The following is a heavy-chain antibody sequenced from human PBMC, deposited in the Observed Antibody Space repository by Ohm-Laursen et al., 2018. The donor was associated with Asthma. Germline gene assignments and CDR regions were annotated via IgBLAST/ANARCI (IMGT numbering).Heavy chain of an antibody. J-gene: IGHJ6*02. CDR1: GGTFSSYA. V-gene: IGHV1-69*17. Sequence: SSVKVSCNASGGTFSSYAISWVRQAPGQGLEWMGGIIPIFGIANYAQKFQGRVTITADKSTSTAYMELSSLRSEDTAVYYCARDRMVQGVIITALNYYYYGMDVWGQGTTVTVSS. D-gene: IGHD3-10*01. CDR3: ARDRMVQGVIITALNYYYYGMDV. CDR2: IIPIFGIA.